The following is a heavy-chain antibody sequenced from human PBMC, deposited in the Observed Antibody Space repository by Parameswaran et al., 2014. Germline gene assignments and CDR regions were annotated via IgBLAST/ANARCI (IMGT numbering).Heavy chain of an antibody. CDR1: GFTFSTYA. Sequence: GESLKISCAASGFTFSTYAMSWVRQAPGKGLEWVSAITHNGDTTHYTDSVKGRFTISRDNSKNSLYLHMNSLRAEDTALYYCAKENSGTYGGSDYWGQGTLVTVSS. CDR3: AKENSGTYGGSDY. CDR2: ITHNGDTT. J-gene: IGHJ4*02. V-gene: IGHV3-23*01. D-gene: IGHD1-26*01.